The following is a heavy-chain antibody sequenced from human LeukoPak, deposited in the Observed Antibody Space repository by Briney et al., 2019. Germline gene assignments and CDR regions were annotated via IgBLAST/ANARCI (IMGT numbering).Heavy chain of an antibody. CDR2: IHHSGTN. CDR3: ARDIVRGKDAFDI. CDR1: GYSISSGYY. V-gene: IGHV4-38-2*02. J-gene: IGHJ3*02. D-gene: IGHD3-10*01. Sequence: PSETLSLTCTVSGYSISSGYYWGWIRQSPGEGLEWIWIIHHSGTNHYNPSLKGRVTMSVDTSKNQFSLRLSSVTAADTAVYYCARDIVRGKDAFDIWGQGTMVAVSS.